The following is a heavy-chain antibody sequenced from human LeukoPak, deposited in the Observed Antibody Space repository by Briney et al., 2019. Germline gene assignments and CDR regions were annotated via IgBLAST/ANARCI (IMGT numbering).Heavy chain of an antibody. CDR3: ARDPGRPSANWFDP. V-gene: IGHV3-21*01. J-gene: IGHJ5*02. Sequence: GGSLRLSCAASGFTSSSYSMNWVRQAPGKGLEWVSSISSSSSYIYYADSVKGRFTISRDNAKNSLYLQMNSLRAEDTAVYYCARDPGRPSANWFDPWGQGTLVTVSS. D-gene: IGHD1-1*01. CDR1: GFTSSSYS. CDR2: ISSSSSYI.